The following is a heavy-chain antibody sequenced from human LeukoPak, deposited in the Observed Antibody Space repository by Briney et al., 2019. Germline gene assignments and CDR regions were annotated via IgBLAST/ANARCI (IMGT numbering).Heavy chain of an antibody. D-gene: IGHD1-26*01. CDR2: IWYDGSNK. V-gene: IGHV3-33*01. Sequence: GRSLRLSCAASGFTFSSYGMHWVRQAPGKGLEWVAVIWYDGSNKYYAAPVKGRFTISRDNSKNTLYLQMNSLRAEDTAVYYCARGLPLWELLMPDAFDIWGQGTMVTVSS. CDR3: ARGLPLWELLMPDAFDI. J-gene: IGHJ3*02. CDR1: GFTFSSYG.